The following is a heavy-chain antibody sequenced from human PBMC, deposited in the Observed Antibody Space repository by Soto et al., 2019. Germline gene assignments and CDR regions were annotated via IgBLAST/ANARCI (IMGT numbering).Heavy chain of an antibody. CDR2: IFPIFGTP. J-gene: IGHJ5*02. D-gene: IGHD4-4*01. CDR1: GGTFSSYA. Sequence: QVQLVQSGAEVKKPGSSVKVSCKASGGTFSSYAFSWVRQAPGQGLEWMGGIFPIFGTPNYAQKFQGRVSITADESTSTAYMELSSLRSEDTAVYYCVTEDSNYRFDPWGRGTLVTVSS. CDR3: VTEDSNYRFDP. V-gene: IGHV1-69*12.